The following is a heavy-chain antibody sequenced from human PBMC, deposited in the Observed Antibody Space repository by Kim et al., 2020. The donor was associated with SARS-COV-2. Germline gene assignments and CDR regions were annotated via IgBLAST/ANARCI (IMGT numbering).Heavy chain of an antibody. D-gene: IGHD1-1*01. CDR3: VKEERHLLKG. Sequence: SETLSLTCRVSGYSISSGYHWGWIRQSPGQGLEWIGSIFHSGSTYYNPSLKTRVIISVDTSKNHLYLKLSAVTAADTAVYFCVKEERHLLKGWGQG. J-gene: IGHJ4*02. CDR1: GYSISSGYH. V-gene: IGHV4-38-2*02. CDR2: IFHSGST.